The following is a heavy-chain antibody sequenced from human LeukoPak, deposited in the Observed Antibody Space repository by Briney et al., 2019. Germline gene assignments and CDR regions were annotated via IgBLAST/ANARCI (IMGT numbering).Heavy chain of an antibody. CDR1: GFTFSSFA. Sequence: GGSLRLSCAASGFTFSSFAMSWVRQAPGKGLEWVSVITGGGGSTYYADSVKGRFTISRDNSKNTLYLQMNSLRAEDTAVYHCAKGFSGVAGNFDYWGQGALVTVSS. CDR2: ITGGGGST. J-gene: IGHJ4*02. D-gene: IGHD6-19*01. V-gene: IGHV3-23*01. CDR3: AKGFSGVAGNFDY.